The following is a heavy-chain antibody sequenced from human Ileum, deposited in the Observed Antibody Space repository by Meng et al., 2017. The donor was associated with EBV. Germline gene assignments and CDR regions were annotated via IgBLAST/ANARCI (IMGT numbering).Heavy chain of an antibody. V-gene: IGHV4-34*01. D-gene: IGHD2-15*01. CDR2: INHSGST. CDR1: GGSFSGYY. J-gene: IGHJ4*02. CDR3: GRPAGHNPYCLDY. Sequence: GQLQTWGAGLLKPSETLSLTCAVYGGSFSGYYWSWIRQPPGKGLEWIGEINHSGSTNYNPSLKSRVTISVDTSKNQFSLKLSSVTAADTAVYYCGRPAGHNPYCLDYWGQGSLVTVSS.